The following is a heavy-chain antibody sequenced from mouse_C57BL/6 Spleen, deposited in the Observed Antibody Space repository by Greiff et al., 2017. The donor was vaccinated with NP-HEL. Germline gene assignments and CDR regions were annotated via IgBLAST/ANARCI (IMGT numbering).Heavy chain of an antibody. CDR3: AKSFRYYGSSYGYFDV. Sequence: VQLQQSGPGLVQPSQSLSITCTVSGFSLTSYGVHWVRQSPGKGLEWLGVIWRGGSTDYNAAFMSRLSITKDNSTSHVFFKMNSLQADDTDIYYCAKSFRYYGSSYGYFDVWGTGTTVTVSS. V-gene: IGHV2-5*01. J-gene: IGHJ1*03. CDR2: IWRGGST. D-gene: IGHD1-1*01. CDR1: GFSLTSYG.